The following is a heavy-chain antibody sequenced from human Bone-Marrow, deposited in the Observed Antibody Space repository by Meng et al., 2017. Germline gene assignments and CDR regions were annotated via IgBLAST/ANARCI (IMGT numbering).Heavy chain of an antibody. D-gene: IGHD3-10*01. CDR2: INHSGST. V-gene: IGHV4-34*01. CDR3: ARGGVRGGIDY. J-gene: IGHJ4*02. Sequence: QVQLQQWGAGLLNPSEPRPPSCAVHCGSFSGYYWSGFRQPPGKGLEWIGEINHSGSTNYNPSLKSRVTISVDTSKNQFSLKLSSVTAADTAVYYCARGGVRGGIDYWGQGTLVTVSS. CDR1: CGSFSGYY.